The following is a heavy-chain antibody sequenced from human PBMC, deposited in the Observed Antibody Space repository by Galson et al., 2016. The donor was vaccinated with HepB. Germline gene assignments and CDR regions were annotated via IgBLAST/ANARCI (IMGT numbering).Heavy chain of an antibody. Sequence: SLRLSCAASGFTFSNYGMHWVRQAPGKGLEWVALISYDGINTYYADSLKGRFTISRDNSKNTLYLQMNSLRAEDTGVYHCAKDRFAAPYYYYVMDVWGQGTTVTV. CDR2: ISYDGINT. CDR3: AKDRFAAPYYYYVMDV. J-gene: IGHJ6*02. D-gene: IGHD3-10*01. V-gene: IGHV3-30*18. CDR1: GFTFSNYG.